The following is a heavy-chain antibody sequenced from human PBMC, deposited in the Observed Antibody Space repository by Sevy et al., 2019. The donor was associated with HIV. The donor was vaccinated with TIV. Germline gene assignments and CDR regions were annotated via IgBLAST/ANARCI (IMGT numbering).Heavy chain of an antibody. CDR3: ASVVKNDFWDGHVNYYGLDV. CDR1: GFTFNYAW. V-gene: IGHV3-15*01. D-gene: IGHD3-3*01. CDR2: IKSKPDGGTA. J-gene: IGHJ6*02. Sequence: GGSLRLSCAASGFTFNYAWMSWVRQAPGKGLEWVGRIKSKPDGGTADYAAHVKGRFTISRDDSENTLYLQMNSLKTEDTAVYYCASVVKNDFWDGHVNYYGLDVWGQGTTVTVSS.